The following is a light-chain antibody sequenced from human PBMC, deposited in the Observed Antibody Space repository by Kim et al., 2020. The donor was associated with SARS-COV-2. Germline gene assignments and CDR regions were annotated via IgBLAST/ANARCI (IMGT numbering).Light chain of an antibody. V-gene: IGKV1-39*01. CDR3: QQSYSTPPL. CDR1: QSISSY. Sequence: DIQMTQSPSSLSASVGDRVTITCRASQSISSYLNWYQQKPGKAPKLLIYTASSLQSGVPSRFSGSGSGTDFTLTISSLQHEDFATYYCQQSYSTPPLFGQGTKLEI. CDR2: TAS. J-gene: IGKJ2*01.